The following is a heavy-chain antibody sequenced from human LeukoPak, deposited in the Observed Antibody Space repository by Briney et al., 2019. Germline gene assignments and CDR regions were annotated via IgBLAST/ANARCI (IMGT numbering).Heavy chain of an antibody. CDR2: TDSSGDTI. Sequence: GGSLRLSCAGSGFTFGNHYITWIRQAPGKGLDWISYTDSSGDTIYYADSVKGRFTISRDNAKNSLNLQMSRLRADDTAIYYCARGHYGLDVWGQGTTVTVSS. J-gene: IGHJ6*02. V-gene: IGHV3-11*01. CDR1: GFTFGNHY. CDR3: ARGHYGLDV.